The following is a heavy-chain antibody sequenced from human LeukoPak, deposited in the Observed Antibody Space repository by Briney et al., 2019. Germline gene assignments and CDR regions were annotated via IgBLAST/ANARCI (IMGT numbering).Heavy chain of an antibody. CDR2: IWYDGSNK. V-gene: IGHV3-33*01. J-gene: IGHJ4*02. D-gene: IGHD3-10*01. CDR3: ARDYGSGIDC. CDR1: GFTFSSYG. Sequence: GGSLRLSCAASGFTFSSYGMHWVRQAPGRRLEWVAVIWYDGSNKYYADSVKGRFTISRDNSRNTLYLQMNSLRAEDTALYYCARDYGSGIDCWGQGTLVTVSS.